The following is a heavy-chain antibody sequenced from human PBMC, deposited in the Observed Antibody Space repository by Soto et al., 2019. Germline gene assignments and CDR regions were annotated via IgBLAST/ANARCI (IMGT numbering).Heavy chain of an antibody. V-gene: IGHV4-34*01. CDR3: ARETYGDYGGYFDP. D-gene: IGHD4-17*01. Sequence: SETLSLTCAVYGGSFSGYYWSWIRQPPGKGLEWIGEINHSGSTNYNPSLKSRVTISVDTSKNQFSLKLSSVTAADTAVYYCARETYGDYGGYFDPWGQGTLVTSPQ. J-gene: IGHJ5*02. CDR2: INHSGST. CDR1: GGSFSGYY.